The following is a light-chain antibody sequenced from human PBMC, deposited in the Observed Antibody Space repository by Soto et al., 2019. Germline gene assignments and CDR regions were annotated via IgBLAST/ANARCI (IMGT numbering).Light chain of an antibody. CDR2: KTS. CDR3: QQYAGWPLT. J-gene: IGKJ4*01. CDR1: QSIGTN. Sequence: EVVMTQSPATVSVSPGERTSLSCRASQSIGTNLGWYQQKPGQAPRLLISKTSTRATGVPARFSGSGSGTEFTLTIRRMQSEDIAVNYCQQYAGWPLTICGGTKVDIK. V-gene: IGKV3-15*01.